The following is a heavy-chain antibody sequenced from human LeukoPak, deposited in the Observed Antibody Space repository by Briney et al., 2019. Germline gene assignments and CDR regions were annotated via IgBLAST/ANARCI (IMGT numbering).Heavy chain of an antibody. D-gene: IGHD3-22*01. CDR3: ARDQGFAYDLDAFNV. J-gene: IGHJ3*01. Sequence: GGSLRLSCAASGFTLSDYYMTWIRQAPGKGLEWGSYISGNGRTIYYADSVKGRFTISRDNTKNSLSLQMHSLRAEDTAVYYCARDQGFAYDLDAFNVWGQGTMITVSS. CDR1: GFTLSDYY. V-gene: IGHV3-11*01. CDR2: ISGNGRTI.